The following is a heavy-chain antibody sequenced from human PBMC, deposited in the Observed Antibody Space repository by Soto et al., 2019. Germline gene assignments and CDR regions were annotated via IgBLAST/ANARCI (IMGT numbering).Heavy chain of an antibody. J-gene: IGHJ4*02. Sequence: ASVKVSCKASGFTFTTYALHWVRQAPGQRLEWMGWINAGNGNTKYSQKFQGRVTITRDTSASTAYMELSSLRSEDTAVYYCAREVLVYFDYWGQGTPVNVSS. D-gene: IGHD3-9*01. V-gene: IGHV1-3*01. CDR1: GFTFTTYA. CDR3: AREVLVYFDY. CDR2: INAGNGNT.